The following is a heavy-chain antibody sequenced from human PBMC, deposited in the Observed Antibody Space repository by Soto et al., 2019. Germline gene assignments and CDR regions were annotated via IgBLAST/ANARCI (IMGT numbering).Heavy chain of an antibody. J-gene: IGHJ5*02. D-gene: IGHD4-17*01. V-gene: IGHV3-15*01. CDR3: ATATVTWP. Sequence: GGSLRLSCAASGFTFSNAWMSWVRQAPGKGLEWVGRIKSKTDGETTDYGAPVKGRFTISRDDSKNTLYLQMNSLKIEDTAVYYCATATVTWPWGQGTLVTVSS. CDR2: IKSKTDGETT. CDR1: GFTFSNAW.